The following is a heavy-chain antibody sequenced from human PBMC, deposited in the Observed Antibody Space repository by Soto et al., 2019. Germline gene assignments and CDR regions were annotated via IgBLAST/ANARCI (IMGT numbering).Heavy chain of an antibody. V-gene: IGHV5-51*01. Sequence: PGESLKISCKGSGYRFTSYWIGWVRQMPGKGLEWMGIIYPGDSDTRYSPSFQGQVTISADKSISTAYLQWSSLKASDTAMYYCARVAAAGPSEWWFDPWGQGTLVTVSS. CDR2: IYPGDSDT. CDR1: GYRFTSYW. J-gene: IGHJ5*02. CDR3: ARVAAAGPSEWWFDP. D-gene: IGHD6-13*01.